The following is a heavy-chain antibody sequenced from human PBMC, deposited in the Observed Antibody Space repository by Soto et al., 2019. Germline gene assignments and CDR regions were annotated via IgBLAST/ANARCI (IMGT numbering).Heavy chain of an antibody. CDR1: GFSLRSYS. D-gene: IGHD6-13*01. CDR2: ISSSSNNI. CDR3: ARDLTTATAAFDY. J-gene: IGHJ4*02. V-gene: IGHV3-21*01. Sequence: PGGSLRLSCAASGFSLRSYSMNWVRQAPGKGLEWVSSISSSSNNIYYADSVKGRFTISRDNAKNSLFLQVNSLRDEDTAVYFCARDLTTATAAFDYWGQGTLVTVSS.